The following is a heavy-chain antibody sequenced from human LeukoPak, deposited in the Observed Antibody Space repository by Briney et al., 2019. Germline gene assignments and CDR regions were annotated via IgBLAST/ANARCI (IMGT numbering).Heavy chain of an antibody. D-gene: IGHD3-10*01. Sequence: GGSLRLSCAASGFTFSSYEMNWDRQAPGKGREWVSYISSSGSTIYYADSVKGRFTISRDNAKNSLYLQMNSLRAEDTAVYYCARYLDYYGSGSYYNVRSRYMDVWGKGTTVTVSS. J-gene: IGHJ6*03. CDR2: ISSSGSTI. CDR1: GFTFSSYE. CDR3: ARYLDYYGSGSYYNVRSRYMDV. V-gene: IGHV3-48*03.